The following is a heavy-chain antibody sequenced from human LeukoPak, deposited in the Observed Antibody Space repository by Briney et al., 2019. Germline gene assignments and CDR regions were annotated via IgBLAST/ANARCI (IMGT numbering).Heavy chain of an antibody. CDR3: ARTVPGYFFDY. D-gene: IGHD3-10*01. CDR2: INTDGSST. Sequence: GGSLRLSCAASGFTFSKYWMLWVRQAPGKGLVWVSRINTDGSSTSYADSVKGRFTISRDNAKNTLYLQMNSLRAEDTAVYYCARTVPGYFFDYWGQGTLVTVSS. CDR1: GFTFSKYW. V-gene: IGHV3-74*01. J-gene: IGHJ4*02.